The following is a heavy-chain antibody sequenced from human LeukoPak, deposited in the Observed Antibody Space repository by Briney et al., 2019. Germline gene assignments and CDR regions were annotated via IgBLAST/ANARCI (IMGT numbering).Heavy chain of an antibody. J-gene: IGHJ6*03. CDR2: IFYSGST. D-gene: IGHD3-10*01. V-gene: IGHV4-39*07. CDR3: ARVCFGSGSYSSYMDV. CDR1: GGSISTSNYY. Sequence: SETLSLTCTVSGGSISTSNYYWGWIRQPPGKGLEWIGNIFYSGSTYYGPSLKSRLTISLDTSRNQFSLKLNSVTAADTAVYYCARVCFGSGSYSSYMDVWGKGTTVTVSS.